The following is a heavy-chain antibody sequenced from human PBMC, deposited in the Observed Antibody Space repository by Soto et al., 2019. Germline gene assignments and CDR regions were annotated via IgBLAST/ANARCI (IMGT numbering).Heavy chain of an antibody. CDR2: ISGSGGST. CDR3: AKTSSVSRYFDS. D-gene: IGHD6-25*01. V-gene: IGHV3-23*01. CDR1: GFTFSSYA. J-gene: IGHJ4*02. Sequence: PGGSLRLSCAASGFTFSSYAMSWVRQAPGKGLEWVSTISGSGGSTYYADSVKGRFTISRDNSKNTLNLQMNSLRAEDTAVYYCAKTSSVSRYFDSWGQGTLVTVSS.